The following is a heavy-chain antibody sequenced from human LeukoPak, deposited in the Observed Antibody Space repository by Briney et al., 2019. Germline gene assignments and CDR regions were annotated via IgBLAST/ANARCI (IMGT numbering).Heavy chain of an antibody. CDR2: INHSGST. Sequence: PSETLSLTCAVYGGSFSGYYWSWIRQPPGKGLEWIGEINHSGSTNYNPSLKSRVTISVDTSKNQFSLKLSSVTAADTAVYYCARHMGRSAFDYWGQGTLVTVSS. CDR1: GGSFSGYY. J-gene: IGHJ4*02. D-gene: IGHD2-21*01. V-gene: IGHV4-34*01. CDR3: ARHMGRSAFDY.